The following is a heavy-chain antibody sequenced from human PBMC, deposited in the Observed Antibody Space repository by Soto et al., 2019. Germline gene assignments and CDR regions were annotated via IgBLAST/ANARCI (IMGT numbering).Heavy chain of an antibody. V-gene: IGHV1-18*01. Sequence: QVQLVQSGAEVKKPGASVKVSCKASGYTFTGYGISWVRQAPGQGLEWMGWISAYNSNTNYAQKLQGRVTMTTDTSTSTAYMELRSLRSDDTAVYYCARAVDYYDSSGYYTHEYFQHWGQGTLVTVSS. CDR3: ARAVDYYDSSGYYTHEYFQH. J-gene: IGHJ1*01. CDR1: GYTFTGYG. CDR2: ISAYNSNT. D-gene: IGHD3-22*01.